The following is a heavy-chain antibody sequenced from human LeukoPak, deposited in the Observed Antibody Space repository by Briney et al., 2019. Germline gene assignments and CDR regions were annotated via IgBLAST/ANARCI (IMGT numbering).Heavy chain of an antibody. CDR1: GYTFTGYY. V-gene: IGHV1-2*06. Sequence: ASVKVSCKASGYTFTGYYMHWVRQAPGQGLEWMGRINPNSGGTNYAQKFQGRVTMTRDTSISTAYMELSRLRSDDTAVYYCARERSIIGYCNSTSWYHAFDIWGQGTMVTVSS. J-gene: IGHJ3*02. CDR2: INPNSGGT. D-gene: IGHD2-2*01. CDR3: ARERSIIGYCNSTSWYHAFDI.